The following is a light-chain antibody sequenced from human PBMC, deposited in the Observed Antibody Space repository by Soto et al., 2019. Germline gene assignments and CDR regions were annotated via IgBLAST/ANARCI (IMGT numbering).Light chain of an antibody. CDR2: EVN. CDR3: SSYANSGTSYV. J-gene: IGLJ1*01. V-gene: IGLV2-14*01. Sequence: QSVLTQPASVSASPGQSITISCTGTSSDLGAYDYVSWYQHHPGKAPKLMIFEVNNRPSGVSHRFSGSKSGSTASLTISGLQAEDEADYYCSSYANSGTSYVFXTGTKVTVL. CDR1: SSDLGAYDY.